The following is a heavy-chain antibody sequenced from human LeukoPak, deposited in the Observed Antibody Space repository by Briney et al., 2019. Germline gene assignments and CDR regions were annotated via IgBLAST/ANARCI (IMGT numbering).Heavy chain of an antibody. CDR2: FSGSGGST. CDR1: GFTFSSYA. CDR3: AKTDCSSTSCYEGYYFDY. V-gene: IGHV3-23*01. Sequence: GGSLRLSCAASGFTFSSYAMSWVRQAPGKGLECISGFSGSGGSTYYADSVKGRFTISRDNSKNTLYLQMNSLRAEDTAVYYCAKTDCSSTSCYEGYYFDYWGQGTLVTVSS. J-gene: IGHJ4*02. D-gene: IGHD2-2*01.